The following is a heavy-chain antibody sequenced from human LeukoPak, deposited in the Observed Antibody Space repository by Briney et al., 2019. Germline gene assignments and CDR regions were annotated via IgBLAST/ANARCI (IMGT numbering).Heavy chain of an antibody. Sequence: GSLRLSCAASGFTFSSYSMNWVRQAPGKGLEWVSSISSSSSYIYYADSVKGRFTISRDNAKNSLYLQMNSLRAEDTAVYYCARVQSSRQWLVGSAFDIWGQGTMVTVSS. V-gene: IGHV3-21*01. D-gene: IGHD6-19*01. CDR3: ARVQSSRQWLVGSAFDI. CDR1: GFTFSSYS. J-gene: IGHJ3*02. CDR2: ISSSSSYI.